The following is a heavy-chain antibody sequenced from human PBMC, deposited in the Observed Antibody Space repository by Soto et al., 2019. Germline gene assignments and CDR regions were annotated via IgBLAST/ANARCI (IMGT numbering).Heavy chain of an antibody. J-gene: IGHJ4*02. CDR2: IYWDDDK. D-gene: IGHD3-9*01. CDR3: AHRNVLRYFDWSLDY. V-gene: IGHV2-5*02. Sequence: SGPTLVNPTQTLTLTCTFSGFSLSTSGVGVGWIRQPPGKALEWLALIYWDDDKRYSPSLKSRLTITKDTSKNQVVPTMTNMDPVDTATYYCAHRNVLRYFDWSLDYWGQGTLVTVSS. CDR1: GFSLSTSGVG.